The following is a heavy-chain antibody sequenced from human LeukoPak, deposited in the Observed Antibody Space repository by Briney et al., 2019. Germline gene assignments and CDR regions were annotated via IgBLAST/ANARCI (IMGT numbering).Heavy chain of an antibody. V-gene: IGHV4-39*01. Sequence: SETLSLTCTVSGGSISSSTYYWGWIRQPPGKGLEWIGSIYYSGSTYYTPSLKSRVTISVDTSKNQFSLKLSSVTAADTAVYYCARHYYDSSGYLDYWGQGTLVTVSP. D-gene: IGHD3-22*01. CDR2: IYYSGST. CDR1: GGSISSSTYY. CDR3: ARHYYDSSGYLDY. J-gene: IGHJ4*02.